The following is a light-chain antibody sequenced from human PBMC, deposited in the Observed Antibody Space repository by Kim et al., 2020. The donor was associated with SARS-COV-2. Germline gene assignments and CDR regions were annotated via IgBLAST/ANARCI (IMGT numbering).Light chain of an antibody. V-gene: IGKV1-13*02. Sequence: AIQLTQSPSSLSASVGDRVTITCRASQGISSALAWYQQKPGKAPNLLIYDASSLESGVPSRFSGSGSGTDFTLTISSLQPEDFATYYCQQFNSYPYTFGQGTKLEI. CDR2: DAS. J-gene: IGKJ2*01. CDR1: QGISSA. CDR3: QQFNSYPYT.